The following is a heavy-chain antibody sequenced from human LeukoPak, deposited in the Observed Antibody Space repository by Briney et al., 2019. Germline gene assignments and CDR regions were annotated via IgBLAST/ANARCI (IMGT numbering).Heavy chain of an antibody. CDR2: FDPEAGER. CDR3: ATAPKRVYYMDV. Sequence: ASVKVSCKASGYTFTGYYMHWVRQAPGKGLEWMGGFDPEAGERIYAQKFQGRVTMTEDTSTDTAYMELSSLRSEDTAVYYCATAPKRVYYMDVWGKGTTVTVSS. V-gene: IGHV1-24*01. CDR1: GYTFTGYY. J-gene: IGHJ6*03.